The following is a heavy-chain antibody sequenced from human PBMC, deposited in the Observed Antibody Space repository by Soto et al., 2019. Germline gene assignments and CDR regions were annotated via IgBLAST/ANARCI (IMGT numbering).Heavy chain of an antibody. J-gene: IGHJ4*02. CDR1: GGSISSSSYY. CDR2: IDYSGST. CDR3: ARHGGNGGVGFDY. V-gene: IGHV4-39*01. Sequence: QLQLQESGPGLVKPSETLSLTCTVSGGSISSSSYYWGWIRQPPGKGLEWIGSIDYSGSTYYNPSLKSRVTISVDTSKNQFSLKLSSVTAADTAVYYCARHGGNGGVGFDYWSQGTLVTVSS. D-gene: IGHD3-16*01.